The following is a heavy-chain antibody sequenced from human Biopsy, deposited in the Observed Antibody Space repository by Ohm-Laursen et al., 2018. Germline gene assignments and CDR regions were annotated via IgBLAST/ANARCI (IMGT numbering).Heavy chain of an antibody. Sequence: SDTLSLTCTVSGGSMGSYYWTWIRQPPGKGLEWIGYIYNSGSTNYNPSLKSRVTISVAVDTSKSQFSLRLSSVTAADTAMYYCARGEAGVYDALDIWGQGTMVIVSS. CDR2: IYNSGST. CDR3: ARGEAGVYDALDI. V-gene: IGHV4-59*07. J-gene: IGHJ3*02. D-gene: IGHD3-10*01. CDR1: GGSMGSYY.